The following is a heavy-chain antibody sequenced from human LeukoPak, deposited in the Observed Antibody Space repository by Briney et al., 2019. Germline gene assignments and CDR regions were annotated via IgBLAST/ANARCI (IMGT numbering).Heavy chain of an antibody. Sequence: GGSLRLSCAASGFTFSSYSMNWVRQAPGKGLEWVSSISSSSSYIYYADSVKGRFTISRDNAKNSLYLQMNSLRAEDTAVYYCARPLSSGYFEGFDYWGQGTLVTVSS. CDR1: GFTFSSYS. CDR2: ISSSSSYI. J-gene: IGHJ4*02. CDR3: ARPLSSGYFEGFDY. D-gene: IGHD3-22*01. V-gene: IGHV3-21*01.